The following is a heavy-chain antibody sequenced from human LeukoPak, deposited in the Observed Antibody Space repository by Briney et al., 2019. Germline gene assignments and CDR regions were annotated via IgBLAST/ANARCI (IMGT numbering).Heavy chain of an antibody. V-gene: IGHV1-2*06. D-gene: IGHD3-10*01. J-gene: IGHJ5*02. CDR1: GYSFIDYY. Sequence: GASVKVSCKASGYSFIDYYLHWVRQAPGHGLEWLGRINPNTGGTDYAQTFQGRVTMTRDRSISTASMELSSLRFDDTAVYYCARDQGPSGNLFDPWGQGTLVTVSS. CDR2: INPNTGGT. CDR3: ARDQGPSGNLFDP.